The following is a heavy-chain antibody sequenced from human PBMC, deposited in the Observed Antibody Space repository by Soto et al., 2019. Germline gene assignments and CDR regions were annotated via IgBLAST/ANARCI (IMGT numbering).Heavy chain of an antibody. CDR1: GFTFSSYE. CDR2: ISSSGTTI. CDR3: ARAPLGGWLIGSGTYGYGMDV. V-gene: IGHV3-48*03. J-gene: IGHJ6*02. D-gene: IGHD3-10*01. Sequence: GGSLRLSXAASGFTFSSYEMNWVRQAPGKGLEWVSYISSSGTTIYYADSVKGRFTISRDNAKNSLFLQMNSLRAEDTAVYYCARAPLGGWLIGSGTYGYGMDVWGHGTTVTVSS.